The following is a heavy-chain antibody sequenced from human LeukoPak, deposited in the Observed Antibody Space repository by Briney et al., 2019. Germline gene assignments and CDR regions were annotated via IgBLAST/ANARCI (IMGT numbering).Heavy chain of an antibody. CDR1: GGSLSPYY. Sequence: KPSETLSLTCSVYGGSLSPYYWNWIRQPPGKGLEWIGEINHRGSTTYNPSLKSRVTISVDTSKNQFSLKLSSVTAADTAVYYCARVGLDWGSIDYWGQGTLVTVSS. CDR2: INHRGST. D-gene: IGHD3/OR15-3a*01. V-gene: IGHV4-34*01. CDR3: ARVGLDWGSIDY. J-gene: IGHJ4*02.